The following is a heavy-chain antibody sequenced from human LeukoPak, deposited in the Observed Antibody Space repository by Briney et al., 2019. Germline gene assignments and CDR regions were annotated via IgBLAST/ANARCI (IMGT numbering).Heavy chain of an antibody. CDR1: GFTVSSNY. D-gene: IGHD6-13*01. V-gene: IGHV3-53*01. J-gene: IGHJ6*02. CDR2: IYSGGST. CDR3: ARDLAYSSSWYYYYGMDV. Sequence: PGGSLRLSCAAPGFTVSSNYMSWVRQAPGKGLEWVSVIYSGGSTYYADSVKGRFTISRDDSKNTLYLQMNSLRAEDTAVYYCARDLAYSSSWYYYYGMDVWGQGTTVTVSS.